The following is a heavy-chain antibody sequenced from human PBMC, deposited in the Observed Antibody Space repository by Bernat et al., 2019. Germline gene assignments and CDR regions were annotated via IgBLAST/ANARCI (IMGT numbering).Heavy chain of an antibody. Sequence: QVQLVQSGAEVKKPGASVKVSWKASGYTFTSYYMHWVRQAPGQGLEWMGIINPSGGSTSYAQKFQGRVTMTRDTSTSTVYMELSSLRSEDTAVYYCAREIGSGLKYFQHSGQGTLVTVSS. CDR1: GYTFTSYY. CDR2: INPSGGST. J-gene: IGHJ1*01. D-gene: IGHD5-12*01. V-gene: IGHV1-46*01. CDR3: AREIGSGLKYFQH.